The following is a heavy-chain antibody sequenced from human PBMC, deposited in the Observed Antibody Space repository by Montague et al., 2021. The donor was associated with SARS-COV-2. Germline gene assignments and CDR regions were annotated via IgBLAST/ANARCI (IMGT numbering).Heavy chain of an antibody. D-gene: IGHD5-24*01. CDR2: IYYSGST. J-gene: IGHJ4*02. CDR3: ARVFPRWLQFDPYFDY. Sequence: SETLSPTCTVSGGSISSYYWSWIRQPPGKGLEWIGYIYYSGSTNYNPSLKSRVTISVDTSKNQFSLKLSSVTAADTVVYYCARVFPRWLQFDPYFDYWGQGTLVTVSS. CDR1: GGSISSYY. V-gene: IGHV4-59*01.